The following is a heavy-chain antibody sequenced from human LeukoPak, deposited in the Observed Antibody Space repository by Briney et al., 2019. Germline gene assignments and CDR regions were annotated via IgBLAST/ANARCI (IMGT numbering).Heavy chain of an antibody. CDR3: ARGRWLQLLNYYYGMDV. CDR2: INPNSGGT. CDR1: GYTFTGYY. Sequence: ASVKVSCKASGYTFTGYYMHWVRQAPGQGLAWMGLINPNSGGTNYAQKFQGRVTMTRDTSISTAYMELSRLRSDDTAVYYCARGRWLQLLNYYYGMDVWGQGTTVTVSS. D-gene: IGHD5-24*01. J-gene: IGHJ6*02. V-gene: IGHV1-2*02.